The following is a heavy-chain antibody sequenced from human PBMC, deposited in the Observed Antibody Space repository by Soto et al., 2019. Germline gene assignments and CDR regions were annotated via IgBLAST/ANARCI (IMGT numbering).Heavy chain of an antibody. V-gene: IGHV4-4*02. CDR1: GGSISSGNW. Sequence: GTLSLTCAVSGGSISSGNWWSWVRQPPGKGLEWIGEIYHSGSTNYNPSLKSRVTISVDKSKNQFSLKLSSVTAADTAVYYCARGKLYYYYGMDVWGQGTTVTVSS. CDR2: IYHSGST. CDR3: ARGKLYYYYGMDV. J-gene: IGHJ6*02.